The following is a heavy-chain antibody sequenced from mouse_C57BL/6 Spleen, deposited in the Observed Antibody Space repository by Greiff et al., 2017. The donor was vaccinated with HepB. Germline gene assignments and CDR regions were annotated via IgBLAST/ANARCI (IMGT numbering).Heavy chain of an antibody. Sequence: VQLQQPGAELVKPGASVKLSCKASGYTFTSYWMHWVKQRPGQGLEWIGMIHPNSGSTNYNEKFKSKATLTVDKSSSTAYMQLSSLTSEDSAVYYCARRITTVVRYFDVWGTGTTVTVSS. V-gene: IGHV1-64*01. J-gene: IGHJ1*03. CDR1: GYTFTSYW. CDR2: IHPNSGST. D-gene: IGHD1-1*01. CDR3: ARRITTVVRYFDV.